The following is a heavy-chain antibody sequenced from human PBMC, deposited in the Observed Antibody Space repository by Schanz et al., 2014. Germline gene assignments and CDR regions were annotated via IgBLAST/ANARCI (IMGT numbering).Heavy chain of an antibody. D-gene: IGHD3-10*01. Sequence: EVQLVESGGGFVQPGGSLRLSCAASGFTFSSSWMHWVRQAPGKGLVWVSRTSHDGSFTTFADSVKGRFTISRDNARNSLYLQMNSLRAEDTAVYFCARGGAGSVLFFFDYWGQGTLVTVSS. CDR3: ARGGAGSVLFFFDY. CDR2: TSHDGSFT. J-gene: IGHJ4*02. V-gene: IGHV3-74*01. CDR1: GFTFSSSW.